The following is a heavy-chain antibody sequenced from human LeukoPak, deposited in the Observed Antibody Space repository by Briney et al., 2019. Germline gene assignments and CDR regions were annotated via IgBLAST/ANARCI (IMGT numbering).Heavy chain of an antibody. J-gene: IGHJ3*02. CDR3: ARDRSREDAFDI. V-gene: IGHV4-30-2*01. CDR1: GGSISSGGYY. Sequence: SETLSLTCTVSGGSISSGGYYWSWIRQPPGEGLEWIGYIYHSGSTYYNPSLKSRVTISVDRSKNQFSLKLSSVTAADTAVYYCARDRSREDAFDIWGQGTMVTVSS. CDR2: IYHSGST. D-gene: IGHD1-26*01.